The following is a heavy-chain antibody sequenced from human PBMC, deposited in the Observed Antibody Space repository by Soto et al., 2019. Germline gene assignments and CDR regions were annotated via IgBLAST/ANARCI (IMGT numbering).Heavy chain of an antibody. Sequence: ASVKVSFKASGYTFTSYGISWVRQAPGQGLEWMGWISAYNGNTNYAQKLQGRVTMTTDTSTSTAYMELRSLRSDDTAVYYCARDTPPYCGGDCYSDYWGQGTLVTVSS. CDR2: ISAYNGNT. J-gene: IGHJ4*02. CDR1: GYTFTSYG. D-gene: IGHD2-21*02. V-gene: IGHV1-18*01. CDR3: ARDTPPYCGGDCYSDY.